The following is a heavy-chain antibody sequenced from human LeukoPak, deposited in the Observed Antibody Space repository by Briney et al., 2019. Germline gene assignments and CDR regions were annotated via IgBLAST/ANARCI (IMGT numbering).Heavy chain of an antibody. CDR3: ARDYNVLRFLEWLPTFDY. V-gene: IGHV1-2*02. CDR1: GYTFTGYY. Sequence: ASVKLSCKASGYTFTGYYMHWVRQAPGQGLEWMGWINPNSGGTNYAQKFQGRVAMTRDTSISTAYMELSRLRSDDTAVYYCARDYNVLRFLEWLPTFDYWGQGTLVTVSS. CDR2: INPNSGGT. J-gene: IGHJ4*02. D-gene: IGHD3-3*01.